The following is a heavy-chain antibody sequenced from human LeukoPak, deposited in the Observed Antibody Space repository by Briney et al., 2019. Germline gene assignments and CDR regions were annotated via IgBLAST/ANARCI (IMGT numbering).Heavy chain of an antibody. Sequence: ASETLSLTCAVYGESLDNYYWMFVRQPPGKGLQWIGEITYRRGPSYHPSLKSRVSISIDASVRQISLKLSSVTAADTAMYYCMPYGGDWTFDSSGQGTLVTVSS. V-gene: IGHV4-34*01. CDR3: MPYGGDWTFDS. CDR1: GESLDNYY. D-gene: IGHD2-21*01. J-gene: IGHJ4*02. CDR2: ITYRRGP.